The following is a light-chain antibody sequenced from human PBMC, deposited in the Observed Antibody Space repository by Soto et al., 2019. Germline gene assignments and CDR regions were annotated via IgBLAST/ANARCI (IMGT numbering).Light chain of an antibody. CDR2: AAS. V-gene: IGKV1-39*01. CDR3: QQSYSSPHMYT. Sequence: DIQMTQSLSSLSASVGDRVTITCRASQSISTSLNWYQQKPGKAPDLLIYAASNLQSGVPSRFSGSGSGTDFTLTISSLQPDDFATYYCQQSYSSPHMYTFGQGTKLELK. CDR1: QSISTS. J-gene: IGKJ2*01.